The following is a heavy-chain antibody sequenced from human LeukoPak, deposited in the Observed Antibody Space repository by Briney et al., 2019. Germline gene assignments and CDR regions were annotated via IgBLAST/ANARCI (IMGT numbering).Heavy chain of an antibody. J-gene: IGHJ3*02. CDR3: ARVRSVGGNPHAFNI. Sequence: GRSLRLSCAASGFTFSSYSMNWVRQAPGKGLEWVSAITATSLHIYYADSVKGRFTISRDNAKNSLYLQMNSLRVEDTALYYCARVRSVGGNPHAFNIWGQGTMVTVSS. CDR2: ITATSLHI. CDR1: GFTFSSYS. D-gene: IGHD4-23*01. V-gene: IGHV3-21*01.